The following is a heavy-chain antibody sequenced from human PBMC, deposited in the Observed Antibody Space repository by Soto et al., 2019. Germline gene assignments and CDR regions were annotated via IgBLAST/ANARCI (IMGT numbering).Heavy chain of an antibody. CDR3: ARDGLGYCSGGSCPPHPFDY. D-gene: IGHD2-15*01. CDR2: INAGNGNT. V-gene: IGHV1-3*01. CDR1: GYTFTSYA. Sequence: ASVKVSCKASGYTFTSYAMHWVRQAPGQRLEWMGWINAGNGNTKYSQKFQGRVTTTRDTSASTAYMELSSLRSEDTAVYYCARDGLGYCSGGSCPPHPFDYWGQGTLVTVSS. J-gene: IGHJ4*02.